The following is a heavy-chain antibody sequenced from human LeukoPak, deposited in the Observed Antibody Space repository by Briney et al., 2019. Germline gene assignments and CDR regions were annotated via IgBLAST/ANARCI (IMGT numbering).Heavy chain of an antibody. D-gene: IGHD5-18*01. V-gene: IGHV3-30*18. CDR1: GFTFSSYG. CDR2: ISYDGSNK. CDR3: AKDDSYGSYYYYDMDV. Sequence: GGSLRLSCAASGFTFSSYGMHWVRQAPGKGLEWVAVISYDGSNKYYADSVKGRFTISRDNSKNTLYLQMNSLRAEDTAVYYCAKDDSYGSYYYYDMDVWGQGTTVTVSS. J-gene: IGHJ6*02.